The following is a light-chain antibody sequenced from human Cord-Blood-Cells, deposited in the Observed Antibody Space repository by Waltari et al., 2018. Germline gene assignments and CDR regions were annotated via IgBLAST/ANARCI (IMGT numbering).Light chain of an antibody. J-gene: IGKJ4*01. Sequence: MTQSPATLSVSPGERATLSCRASQSVSSNLAWYQQKPGQAPRLLIYGASTRATGIPARFSGSGSGTEFTLTISSLQSEDFAVYYCQQYNNWPPLTFGGGTKVEIK. CDR3: QQYNNWPPLT. CDR2: GAS. CDR1: QSVSSN. V-gene: IGKV3-15*01.